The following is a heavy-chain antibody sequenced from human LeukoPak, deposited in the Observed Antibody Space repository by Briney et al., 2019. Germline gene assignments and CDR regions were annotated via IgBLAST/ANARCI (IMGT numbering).Heavy chain of an antibody. V-gene: IGHV4-4*07. CDR1: GGSISSYY. CDR2: IYTSGST. Sequence: SETLSLTCTVSGGSISSYYWNWIRQPAGKGLEWIGRIYTSGSTNYNPSLKSRVTMSVDTSKNQFSLKLTSVTAADTAVYYCARGGRNYYFYGMDVWGQGTTATVSS. J-gene: IGHJ6*02. D-gene: IGHD3-16*01. CDR3: ARGGRNYYFYGMDV.